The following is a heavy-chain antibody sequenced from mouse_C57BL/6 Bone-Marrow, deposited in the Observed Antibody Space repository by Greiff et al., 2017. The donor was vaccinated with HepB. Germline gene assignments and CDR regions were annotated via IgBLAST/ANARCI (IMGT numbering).Heavy chain of an antibody. J-gene: IGHJ1*03. D-gene: IGHD3-1*01. Sequence: VQLKQSGAELVMPGASVKLSCKASGYTFTSYWMHWVKQRPGQGLEWIGEIDPSDSYTNYNQKFKGKSTLTVDKSSSTAYMQLSSLTSEDSAVYYCARSGGTRWYFDVWGTGTTVTVSS. CDR2: IDPSDSYT. CDR1: GYTFTSYW. V-gene: IGHV1-69*01. CDR3: ARSGGTRWYFDV.